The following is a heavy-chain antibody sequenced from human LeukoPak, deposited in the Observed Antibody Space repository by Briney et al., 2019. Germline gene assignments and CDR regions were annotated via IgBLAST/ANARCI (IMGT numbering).Heavy chain of an antibody. CDR3: ATGGSMAHEGIHY. D-gene: IGHD2/OR15-2a*01. J-gene: IGHJ4*02. V-gene: IGHV3-23*01. CDR1: GLTFSTNA. Sequence: GGSLRLSRVASGLTFSTNAMSWVRQSPGKGLEWVSTITGSGGSKYYADSLMGRFTISRDNSKNTLYLQMKYLRDEDTAVYYCATGGSMAHEGIHYWGQGTLVTVSS. CDR2: ITGSGGSK.